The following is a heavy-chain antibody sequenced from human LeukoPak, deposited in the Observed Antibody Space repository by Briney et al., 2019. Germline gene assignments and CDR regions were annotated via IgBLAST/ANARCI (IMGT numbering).Heavy chain of an antibody. D-gene: IGHD2-2*01. Sequence: ASVKVSCKASGYTFTSYAMHWVRQAPGQRLEWMGWINAGNGNTKYSQKFQGRVTITRDTSASTAYMELSSLRSEDTAAYYCAGVVVPAAMDYYYGMDVWGKGTTVTVSS. CDR1: GYTFTSYA. CDR3: AGVVVPAAMDYYYGMDV. CDR2: INAGNGNT. V-gene: IGHV1-3*01. J-gene: IGHJ6*04.